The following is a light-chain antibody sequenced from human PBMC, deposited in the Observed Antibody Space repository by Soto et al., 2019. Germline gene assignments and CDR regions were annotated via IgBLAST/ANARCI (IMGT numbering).Light chain of an antibody. CDR2: DAS. J-gene: IGKJ4*01. CDR3: QQYNNWPLT. CDR1: QSVSSN. V-gene: IGKV3-15*01. Sequence: EIVMTQSPATLSVSPGERATLSCRASQSVSSNLAWYQQKPGQTPRLLIYDASSRATGIPARFSRSGSGTDFTLTISSLQSEDFAVYYCQQYNNWPLTFGGGTNVEIK.